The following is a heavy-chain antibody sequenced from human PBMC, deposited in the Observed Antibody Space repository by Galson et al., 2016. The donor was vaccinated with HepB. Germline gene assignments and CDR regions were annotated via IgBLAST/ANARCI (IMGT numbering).Heavy chain of an antibody. J-gene: IGHJ2*01. V-gene: IGHV1-46*01. CDR3: ARGTGKLTTVTTVTSLWYFDL. D-gene: IGHD4-17*01. CDR2: INPSGGKT. CDR1: GYTFRTYY. Sequence: SVKVSCKAFGYTFRTYYMHWVRQAPGQGLEWMGIINPSGGKTKYAQRFQGRVTMTSDTSTNTLYVELSSLRSDDTAVYYCARGTGKLTTVTTVTSLWYFDLWGRGTLVTVSS.